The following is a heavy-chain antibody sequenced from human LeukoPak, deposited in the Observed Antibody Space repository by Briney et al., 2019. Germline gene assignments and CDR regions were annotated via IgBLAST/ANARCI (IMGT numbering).Heavy chain of an antibody. D-gene: IGHD3-22*01. J-gene: IGHJ4*02. Sequence: SLRLSXATSGFTFSRYWMSWVRQVPRKGLEWVANIKQDGSEEYYEDTVKGRFTISRDDAKNSLYLQMNSLRVEDTAVYYCARDKGDYDRSGSLFVFGGQGSLVTVSS. V-gene: IGHV3-7*03. CDR3: ARDKGDYDRSGSLFVF. CDR1: GFTFSRYW. CDR2: IKQDGSEE.